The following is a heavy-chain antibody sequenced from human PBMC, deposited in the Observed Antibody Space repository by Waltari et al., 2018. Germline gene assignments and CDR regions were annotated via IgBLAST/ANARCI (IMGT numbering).Heavy chain of an antibody. V-gene: IGHV4-4*07. Sequence: QVQLQESGPGLVKPSETLSLTCTVSGGSISIYYWSWIRQPAGKGLEWIGRIYTSGSTNHNPSLKSRVTMSVDTSKNQFSLKLSSVTAADTAVYYCARSLRIAVFRDAFDIWGQGTMVTVSS. CDR2: IYTSGST. D-gene: IGHD6-19*01. CDR1: GGSISIYY. CDR3: ARSLRIAVFRDAFDI. J-gene: IGHJ3*02.